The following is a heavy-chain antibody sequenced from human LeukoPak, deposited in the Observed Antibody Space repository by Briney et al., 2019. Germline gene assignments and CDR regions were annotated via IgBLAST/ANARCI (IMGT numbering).Heavy chain of an antibody. J-gene: IGHJ4*02. CDR2: ISGSGGST. Sequence: GGSLRLSCAASGFTFSSYAMSWVRQAPGKGLEWVSAISGSGGSTYYADSVKGRFTISRDNSKNTLYLQMNSLRAEDTAVYYCAETSSSSWFGYWGQGTLVTVSS. CDR1: GFTFSSYA. V-gene: IGHV3-23*01. CDR3: AETSSSSWFGY. D-gene: IGHD6-6*01.